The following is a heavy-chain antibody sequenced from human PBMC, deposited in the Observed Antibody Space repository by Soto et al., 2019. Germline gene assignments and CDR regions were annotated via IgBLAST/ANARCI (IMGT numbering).Heavy chain of an antibody. D-gene: IGHD6-13*01. V-gene: IGHV3-23*01. J-gene: IGHJ4*02. CDR3: AKVPYVIAAAGPFDY. CDR1: RFTFSSYA. CDR2: ISGSGGST. Sequence: EVPLLESGGGLVQPGGSLRLSCAASRFTFSSYAMSWVRQAPGKGLEWVSAISGSGGSTYYADSVKGRFTISRDNSKNTLYLQMNSLRADATAVYYCAKVPYVIAAAGPFDYWGQGSLVTFSP.